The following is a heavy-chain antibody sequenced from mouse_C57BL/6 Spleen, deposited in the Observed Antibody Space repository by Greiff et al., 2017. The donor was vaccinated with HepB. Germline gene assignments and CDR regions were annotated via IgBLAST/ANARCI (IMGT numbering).Heavy chain of an antibody. CDR1: GFTFSSYG. Sequence: EVMLVESGGDLVKPGGSLKLSCAASGFTFSSYGMSWVRQTPDKRLEWVATISSGGSYTYYPDSVKGRFTISRDNAKNTLYLQMSSLKSEDTAMYYCASPIYYYGSRSSNWYFDVWGTGTTVTVSS. D-gene: IGHD1-1*01. CDR2: ISSGGSYT. V-gene: IGHV5-6*01. J-gene: IGHJ1*03. CDR3: ASPIYYYGSRSSNWYFDV.